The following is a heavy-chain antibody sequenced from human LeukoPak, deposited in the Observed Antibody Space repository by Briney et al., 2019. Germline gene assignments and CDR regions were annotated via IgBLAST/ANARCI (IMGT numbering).Heavy chain of an antibody. CDR1: GFTFSSYG. CDR3: ARYRYCSSTSCSYFDY. V-gene: IGHV3-7*03. Sequence: PGGSLRLSCAASGFTFSSYGMHWVRQAPGKGLEWVANIKQDGSEKYYVDSVKGRFTISRDNAKNSLYLQMNSLRAEDTAVYYCARYRYCSSTSCSYFDYWGQGTLVTVSS. CDR2: IKQDGSEK. J-gene: IGHJ4*02. D-gene: IGHD2-2*01.